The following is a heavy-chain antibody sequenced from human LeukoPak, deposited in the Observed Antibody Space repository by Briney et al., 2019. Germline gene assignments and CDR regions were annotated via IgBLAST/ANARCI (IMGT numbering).Heavy chain of an antibody. CDR3: ARGVRELGMTNY. J-gene: IGHJ4*02. V-gene: IGHV3-74*01. CDR2: INSDGSST. Sequence: SRINSDGSSTSYADSVKGRFTISRDNAKNTLSLQMNSLRAEDTAVYYCARGVRELGMTNYWGQGTLVTVSS. D-gene: IGHD7-27*01.